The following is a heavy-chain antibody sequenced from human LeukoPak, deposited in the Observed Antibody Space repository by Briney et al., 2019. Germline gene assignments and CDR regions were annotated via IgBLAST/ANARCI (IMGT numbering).Heavy chain of an antibody. J-gene: IGHJ4*02. CDR1: GGSISTSNSY. D-gene: IGHD3/OR15-3a*01. CDR2: IYYSGNT. CDR3: ARQTGSGLFILP. V-gene: IGHV4-39*01. Sequence: SETLSLTCAVSGGSISTSNSYWGWIRRPPGKGLEWVGSIYYSGNTYYNPSLKSQVSISIDTSKNQFSLRLTSVTAADTAVYYCARQTGSGLFILPGGQGTLVTVSS.